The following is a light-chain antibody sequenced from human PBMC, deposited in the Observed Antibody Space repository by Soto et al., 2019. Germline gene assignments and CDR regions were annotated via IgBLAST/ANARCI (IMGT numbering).Light chain of an antibody. CDR2: GAS. CDR3: QQYADWPRT. Sequence: IVLPQSPGTLSFSPGERATLSCRASQSVSSSYLAWYQQKPGQAPRLLIYGASTRATGIPARFSGSGSGTEFTLTISSLQSGDFAVYYCQQYADWPRTFGQGTKVDI. CDR1: QSVSSSY. J-gene: IGKJ1*01. V-gene: IGKV3-15*01.